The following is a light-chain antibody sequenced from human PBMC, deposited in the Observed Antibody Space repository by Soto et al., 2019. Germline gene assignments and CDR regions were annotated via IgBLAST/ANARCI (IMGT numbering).Light chain of an antibody. J-gene: IGLJ1*01. Sequence: QSALTQPPSASGSPGQSVTISCTGTSSDVGGYNYVSWYQQHPGQAPKLMIYEVYKRPSGVPDRFSGSKSGNTASLTVSGLQAEDEADYYCNSYAGSNIVFGTGTNSPS. CDR2: EVY. CDR1: SSDVGGYNY. V-gene: IGLV2-8*01. CDR3: NSYAGSNIV.